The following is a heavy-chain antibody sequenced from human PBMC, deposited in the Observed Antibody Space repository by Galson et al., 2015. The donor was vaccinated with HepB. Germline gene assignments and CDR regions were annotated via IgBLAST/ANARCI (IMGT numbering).Heavy chain of an antibody. J-gene: IGHJ2*01. CDR2: ISSSGSTI. CDR3: ARDGEQQLVFPWYFDL. V-gene: IGHV3-48*03. D-gene: IGHD6-13*01. CDR1: GFTFSSYE. Sequence: SLRLSCAASGFTFSSYEMNWVRQAPGKGLEWVSYISSSGSTIYYADSVKGRFTISRDNAKNSLYLQMNSLRAEDTAVYYCARDGEQQLVFPWYFDLWGRGTLVTVSS.